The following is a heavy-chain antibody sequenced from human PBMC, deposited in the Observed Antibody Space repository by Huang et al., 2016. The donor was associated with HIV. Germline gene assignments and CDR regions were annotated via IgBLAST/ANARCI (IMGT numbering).Heavy chain of an antibody. Sequence: EVHLVESGGGLVRPGRSLRLSCAASGFTFRSYWMNWVRQAPGRGLEWVANIKVDGSGRFYVDSVRGRFTISRDNANNSVSLQLNSLKAEDTGVYYCARGFQAKPGDYWGQGTLVTVSS. V-gene: IGHV3-7*01. J-gene: IGHJ4*02. CDR1: GFTFRSYW. CDR3: ARGFQAKPGDY. CDR2: IKVDGSGR.